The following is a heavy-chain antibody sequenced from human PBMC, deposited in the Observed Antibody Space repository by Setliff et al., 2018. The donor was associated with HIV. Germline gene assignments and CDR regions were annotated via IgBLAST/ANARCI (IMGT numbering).Heavy chain of an antibody. CDR2: ISSSGSTI. CDR3: ASTGLLLPRFGASYYYYGMDV. D-gene: IGHD3-10*01. J-gene: IGHJ6*02. CDR1: GFTFSSYE. Sequence: QTGGSLRLSCAASGFTFSSYEMNWVRQAPGKGLEWVSYISSSGSTIYYADSVKGRFTISRDNAKNSLYLQMNSLRAEDTAVYFCASTGLLLPRFGASYYYYGMDVWGQGTTVTVSS. V-gene: IGHV3-48*03.